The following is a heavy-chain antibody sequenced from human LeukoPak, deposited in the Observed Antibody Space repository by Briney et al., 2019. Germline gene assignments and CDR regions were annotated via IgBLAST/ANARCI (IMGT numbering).Heavy chain of an antibody. V-gene: IGHV4-59*08. D-gene: IGHD5-18*01. CDR2: IYYSGST. CDR1: GGSISSYY. CDR3: ARHRGYSYGYDAFDI. J-gene: IGHJ3*02. Sequence: SETLSLTCTVSGGSISSYYWSWIRQPPGKGLEWIGYIYYSGSTNYNPSLKSRVTISVDTSKNQFSLKLSSVTAADTAVYYCARHRGYSYGYDAFDIWGQGTMVTVSS.